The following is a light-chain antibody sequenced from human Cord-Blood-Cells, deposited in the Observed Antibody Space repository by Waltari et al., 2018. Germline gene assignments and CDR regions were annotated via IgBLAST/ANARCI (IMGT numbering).Light chain of an antibody. CDR1: QSISSY. CDR2: AAS. J-gene: IGKJ2*01. V-gene: IGKV1-39*01. CDR3: QQSYSTPYT. Sequence: DIQMTQSPSSLSASVGDRVTITCRASQSISSYLNWYQQKPGKAPKLLIYAASSLQSGVPSRFRVSGSGTDVTLTISSLQPEDFATYYCQQSYSTPYTFGQGTKLEIK.